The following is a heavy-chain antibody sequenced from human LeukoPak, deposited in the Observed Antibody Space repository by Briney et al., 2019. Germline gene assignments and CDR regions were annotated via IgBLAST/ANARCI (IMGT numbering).Heavy chain of an antibody. Sequence: ASVKVSCKASGGSFSSYAISWVRQAPGQGLEWMGGIIPIFGTTNYAQKFQGRVTITADESTSTAFMELSSLRSEDTAVYYCARDSNSSGFDWGQGTLVTVSS. D-gene: IGHD6-19*01. CDR3: ARDSNSSGFD. V-gene: IGHV1-69*13. CDR2: IIPIFGTT. J-gene: IGHJ4*02. CDR1: GGSFSSYA.